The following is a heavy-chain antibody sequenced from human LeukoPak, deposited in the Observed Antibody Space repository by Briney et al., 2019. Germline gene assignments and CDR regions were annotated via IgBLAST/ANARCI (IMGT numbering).Heavy chain of an antibody. J-gene: IGHJ3*02. Sequence: PGGSLRLSCAASGFTFSSNWMSWVRQAPGKGLEWVANIKEDGSEKYYVDSVKGRFTISRDNAKNSLYLQMNSLRAEDTAVYYCARDEYNWNVDAFDIWGPGTMVTVSS. CDR2: IKEDGSEK. D-gene: IGHD1-20*01. CDR1: GFTFSSNW. CDR3: ARDEYNWNVDAFDI. V-gene: IGHV3-7*01.